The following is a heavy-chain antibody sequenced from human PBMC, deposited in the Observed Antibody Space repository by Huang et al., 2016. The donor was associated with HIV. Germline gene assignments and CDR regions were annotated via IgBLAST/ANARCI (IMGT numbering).Heavy chain of an antibody. V-gene: IGHV3-15*01. D-gene: IGHD6-19*01. CDR1: GFTFSNAW. J-gene: IGHJ3*02. CDR2: IKSKTDGGTT. CDR3: TTESESSGWTMDHDAFDI. Sequence: EVQLVESGGGLVKPGGSLRLSCAASGFTFSNAWMSWVRQDPGKGLEGVGRIKSKTDGGTTDYAAPVKGRFTISRDDSKNTLYLQMNSLKTEDTAVYYCTTESESSGWTMDHDAFDIWGQGTMVTVSS.